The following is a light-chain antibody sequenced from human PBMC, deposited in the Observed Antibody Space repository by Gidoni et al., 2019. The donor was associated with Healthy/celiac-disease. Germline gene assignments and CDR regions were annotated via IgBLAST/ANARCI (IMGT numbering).Light chain of an antibody. CDR3: QKYNSALFT. Sequence: DIQMTQSPSSLSASVGDRVTITCRASQRISNYLVWYQQKPGKVPKLLIYAAPTLQSGVPSRFSGSGSGTDFTITISSLQPEDVATYYCQKYNSALFTFXPXTKVXIK. CDR1: QRISNY. J-gene: IGKJ3*01. V-gene: IGKV1-27*01. CDR2: AAP.